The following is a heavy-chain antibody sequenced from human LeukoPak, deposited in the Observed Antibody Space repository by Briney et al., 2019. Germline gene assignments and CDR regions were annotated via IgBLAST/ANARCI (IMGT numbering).Heavy chain of an antibody. CDR3: ARTGSENYYYYMDV. CDR2: FIPIFGTA. CDR1: GGTFSSYA. D-gene: IGHD7-27*01. J-gene: IGHJ6*03. Sequence: GASVKVSCKASGGTFSSYAISWVRQAPGQGLEWMGGFIPIFGTANYAQKFQGRVTITTDESTSTAYMELSSLRSEDTAVYYCARTGSENYYYYMDVWGKGTTVTVSS. V-gene: IGHV1-69*05.